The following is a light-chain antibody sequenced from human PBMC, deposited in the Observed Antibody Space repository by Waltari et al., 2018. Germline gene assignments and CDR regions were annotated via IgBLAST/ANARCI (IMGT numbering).Light chain of an antibody. V-gene: IGLV1-40*01. CDR1: SSNIGANFD. J-gene: IGLJ2*01. Sequence: SVLTQPPSVSGAPGQRVTISCTGRSSNIGANFDVPWYQHLPGTAPRLLIYGNFNRPSGVPDRFSGSKSGTSASLAITGLQAEDEANYYCQSYDSSLSLVVFGGGTRLTVL. CDR2: GNF. CDR3: QSYDSSLSLVV.